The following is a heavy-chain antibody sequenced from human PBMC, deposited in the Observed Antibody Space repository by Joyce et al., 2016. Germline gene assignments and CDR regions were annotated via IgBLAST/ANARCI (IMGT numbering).Heavy chain of an antibody. V-gene: IGHV4-31*03. CDR2: IYYSGNT. Sequence: QVQLQESGPGLVKPSQTLSLTCTVSGGSLSSGGYYWSWIRQHPGKGLEWIGYIYYSGNTNYNPSLKSRITISVDTSKGQFSLKLRSVTAADTAMYYCARGRDYGDHSFDYWGQGTLVTVSS. D-gene: IGHD4-17*01. CDR3: ARGRDYGDHSFDY. J-gene: IGHJ4*02. CDR1: GGSLSSGGYY.